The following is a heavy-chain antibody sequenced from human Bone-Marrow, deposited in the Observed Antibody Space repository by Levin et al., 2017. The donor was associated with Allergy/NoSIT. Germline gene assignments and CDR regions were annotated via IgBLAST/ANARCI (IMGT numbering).Heavy chain of an antibody. D-gene: IGHD3-22*01. Sequence: ASVKVSCKVSGYTLAEFSMHWVRQAPGQGLEWMGGFDPEDGETIYAQKFQGRVTMTEDTSTDTASMELSSLRSEDTAMYYCATEPAPGLEKYYDTSGLGDWGQGTLVTVSS. CDR3: ATEPAPGLEKYYDTSGLGD. V-gene: IGHV1-24*01. CDR1: GYTLAEFS. J-gene: IGHJ4*02. CDR2: FDPEDGET.